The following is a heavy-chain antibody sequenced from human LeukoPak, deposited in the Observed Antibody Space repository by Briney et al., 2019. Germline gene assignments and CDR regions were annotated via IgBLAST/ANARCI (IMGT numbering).Heavy chain of an antibody. V-gene: IGHV4-30-4*01. J-gene: IGHJ4*02. CDR3: ARATDVYSFDY. Sequence: SQTLSLTCTVSGGSISSGDYYWSWIRQPPGKGLEWIGYIYYSGRTYYNPSLKSRVTISVDTSKNQFSLKLSSVTPADTAVYYCARATDVYSFDYWGQGTLVTVSS. CDR2: IYYSGRT. CDR1: GGSISSGDYY.